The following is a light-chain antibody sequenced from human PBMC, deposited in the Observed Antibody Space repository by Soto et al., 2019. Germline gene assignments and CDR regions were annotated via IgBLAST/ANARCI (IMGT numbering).Light chain of an antibody. CDR1: SSNIGSNT. CDR3: AAWDDSLNGAV. CDR2: SNN. V-gene: IGLV1-44*01. J-gene: IGLJ7*01. Sequence: QAVVTQPPSASGTPGQRVTISCSGSSSNIGSNTVNWYQQLPGTAPKLLIYSNNQRPSGVPDRFSGSKSGTSASLAISGIQSEDEADYYCAAWDDSLNGAVFGGGTQLTVL.